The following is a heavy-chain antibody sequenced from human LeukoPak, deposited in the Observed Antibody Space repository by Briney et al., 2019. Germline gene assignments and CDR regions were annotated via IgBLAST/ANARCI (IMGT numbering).Heavy chain of an antibody. CDR3: ASMVVPAAIEEDAFDI. D-gene: IGHD2-2*02. CDR1: GYTFTSYG. CDR2: ISAYNGNT. J-gene: IGHJ3*02. V-gene: IGHV1-18*01. Sequence: EASVKVSCKASGYTFTSYGISWVRQAPGQGLEWMGWISAYNGNTNYAQKLQGRVTMTTDTSTSTAYMELRSLRSDDTAVYYCASMVVPAAIEEDAFDIWGQGTMVTVSS.